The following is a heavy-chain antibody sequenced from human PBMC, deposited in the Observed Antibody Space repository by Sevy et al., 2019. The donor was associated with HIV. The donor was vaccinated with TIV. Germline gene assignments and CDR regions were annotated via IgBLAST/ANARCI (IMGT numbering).Heavy chain of an antibody. Sequence: GGSLRLSCAASGFSVSNSYMSWVRQAPGKGLEWVSVIYSGSSTYYADSVKGRFSISRDNSQNTVYLQMNSLRADDTAVYYCAREYCTTTSCHYYFGMDVWGQGTTVTASS. J-gene: IGHJ6*02. V-gene: IGHV3-53*01. CDR1: GFSVSNSY. CDR3: AREYCTTTSCHYYFGMDV. D-gene: IGHD2-2*01. CDR2: IYSGSST.